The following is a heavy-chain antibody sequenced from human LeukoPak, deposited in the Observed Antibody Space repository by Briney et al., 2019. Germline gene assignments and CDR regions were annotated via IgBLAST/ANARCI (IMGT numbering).Heavy chain of an antibody. V-gene: IGHV1-18*01. CDR2: ISAYNGNT. J-gene: IGHJ2*01. CDR1: GYTFTSYG. D-gene: IGHD2-15*01. Sequence: ASVKVSCMASGYTFTSYGISWVRQAPGQGLEWMGWISAYNGNTNYAQKLQGRVTMTTDTSTSTAYMELRSLRSDDTAVYYCARDQYCSGGSCYSRYFDLWGRGTLVTVSS. CDR3: ARDQYCSGGSCYSRYFDL.